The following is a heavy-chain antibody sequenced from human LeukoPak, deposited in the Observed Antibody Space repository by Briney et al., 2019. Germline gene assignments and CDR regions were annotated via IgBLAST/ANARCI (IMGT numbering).Heavy chain of an antibody. CDR1: GGAISRWC. Sequence: SETLSLTCTVSGGAISRWCWSWLRQPAGKGLEWIGRFCTTGSTNYSPSLKSRVTMSVDTSKNQFSLKLSSVTAADTAVYYCARLGDFWSGGYWGQGTLVTVSS. D-gene: IGHD3-3*01. CDR3: ARLGDFWSGGY. V-gene: IGHV4-4*07. CDR2: FCTTGST. J-gene: IGHJ4*02.